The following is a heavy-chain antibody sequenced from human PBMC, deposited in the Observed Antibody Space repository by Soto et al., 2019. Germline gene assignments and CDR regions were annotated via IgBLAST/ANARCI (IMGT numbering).Heavy chain of an antibody. D-gene: IGHD1-26*01. CDR3: ARAQRWDDY. Sequence: EVQLVESGGGLVQPGGSLRVSCVASGFSISGNWMSWVRQAPGKGLEWVANIKQDGSEKYYVDSVTGRFTISRDNDNNSLYIQLNSQNAEDTAVYYCARAQRWDDYWGQGTLVTVS. J-gene: IGHJ4*02. CDR2: IKQDGSEK. CDR1: GFSISGNW. V-gene: IGHV3-7*01.